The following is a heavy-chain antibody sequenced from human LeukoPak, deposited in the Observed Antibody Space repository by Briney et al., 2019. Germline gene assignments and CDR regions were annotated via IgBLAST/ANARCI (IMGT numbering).Heavy chain of an antibody. J-gene: IGHJ4*02. D-gene: IGHD4-23*01. Sequence: SETLSLTCTISGGSISSSSYYWGWIRQPPGKGLEWIGTIYYSGSAYYNPSLKSRVTISVDTSKSQFSLKLSSVTAADRAVYYCARYYGGHSNFDYWGQGTLVTVSS. CDR1: GGSISSSSYY. CDR2: IYYSGSA. CDR3: ARYYGGHSNFDY. V-gene: IGHV4-39*01.